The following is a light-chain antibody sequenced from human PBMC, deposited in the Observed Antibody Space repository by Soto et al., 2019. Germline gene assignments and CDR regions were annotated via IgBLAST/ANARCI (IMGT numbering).Light chain of an antibody. CDR3: QQYDNLPF. V-gene: IGKV1-33*01. CDR1: QDISNY. Sequence: DIPMTQSPSSLSASVEDRVTITCQASQDISNYLNWYQQKPGKAPKLLIYDASNLETGVPSRFSGSGSGTDFTFTISSLQPEDIATYYCQQYDNLPFFGQGTKLEIK. CDR2: DAS. J-gene: IGKJ2*01.